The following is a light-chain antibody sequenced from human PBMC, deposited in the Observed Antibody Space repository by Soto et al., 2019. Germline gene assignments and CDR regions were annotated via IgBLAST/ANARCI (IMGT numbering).Light chain of an antibody. Sequence: EIVLTQSPGTLSLSPGERATLSCRASQSVSSNNLAWYQQRPGQAPRLLILNASTRATGIPPRFSGSGSGTDFTLTISRLEPEDFAVYYCQQRRNWPLTFGGGTKVEIK. J-gene: IGKJ4*01. CDR2: NAS. V-gene: IGKV3D-20*02. CDR3: QQRRNWPLT. CDR1: QSVSSNN.